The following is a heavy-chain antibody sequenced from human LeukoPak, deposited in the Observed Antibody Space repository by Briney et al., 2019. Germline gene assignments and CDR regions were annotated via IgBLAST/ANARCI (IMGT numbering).Heavy chain of an antibody. D-gene: IGHD6-13*01. CDR1: GFTLSNYG. V-gene: IGHV3-30*19. CDR2: ISYDGSNK. Sequence: PGGSLRLSCAVSGFTLSNYGMHWVRQAPGKGLEWVAVISYDGSNKYYADSVKGRFTISRDNSKNTLYLQMNSLRAEDTAVYYCAREGQQQLVLGAFDIWGQGTMVTVSS. J-gene: IGHJ3*02. CDR3: AREGQQQLVLGAFDI.